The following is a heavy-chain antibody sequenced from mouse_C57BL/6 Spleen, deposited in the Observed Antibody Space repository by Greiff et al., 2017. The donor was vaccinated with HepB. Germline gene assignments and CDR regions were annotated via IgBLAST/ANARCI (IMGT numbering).Heavy chain of an antibody. D-gene: IGHD4-1*02. CDR2: INPNNGGT. CDR1: GYTFTDYY. V-gene: IGHV1-26*01. CDR3: ARWPSTAYYFDY. Sequence: EVQLQQSGPELVKPGASVKISCKASGYTFTDYYMNWVKQSHGKSLEWIGDINPNNGGTSYNQKFKGKATLTVDKSSSTAYMELRSLTSEDSAVYYCARWPSTAYYFDYWGQGTTLTVSS. J-gene: IGHJ2*01.